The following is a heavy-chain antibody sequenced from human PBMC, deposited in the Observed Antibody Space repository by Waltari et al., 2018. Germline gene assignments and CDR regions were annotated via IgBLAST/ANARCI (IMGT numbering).Heavy chain of an antibody. V-gene: IGHV3-48*01. Sequence: EVQLVESGGGLVQPGGSLRLSCAASGFTFSSYSMNWVRQAPGKGLGWFSYISSSSRTKYDADSVKGRFTISRDNAKNSLYLQMNSLRAEDTAVYYCARDILWFGEEYFDYWGQGTLVTVSS. CDR3: ARDILWFGEEYFDY. D-gene: IGHD3-10*01. CDR2: ISSSSRTK. CDR1: GFTFSSYS. J-gene: IGHJ4*02.